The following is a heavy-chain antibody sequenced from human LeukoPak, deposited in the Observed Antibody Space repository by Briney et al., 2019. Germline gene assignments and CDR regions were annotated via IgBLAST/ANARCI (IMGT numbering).Heavy chain of an antibody. J-gene: IGHJ3*02. D-gene: IGHD4-11*01. Sequence: GGSLRLSCAASGFTVSSNYMSWVRQAPGKGLEWVSVIYSGGSTYYADSVKGRFTISRDNSKNTLYLQMNSLRAEDTAVYYCARKTTVSYAFDIWGQGTMVTVSS. CDR1: GFTVSSNY. CDR2: IYSGGST. V-gene: IGHV3-53*01. CDR3: ARKTTVSYAFDI.